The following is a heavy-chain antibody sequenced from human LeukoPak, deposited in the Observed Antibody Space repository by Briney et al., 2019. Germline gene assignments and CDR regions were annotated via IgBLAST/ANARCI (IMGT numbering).Heavy chain of an antibody. Sequence: PSETLSLTCTVSGGSISSYYWSWIRQPPGKGLEWIGYIYYSGSTNYNPSLKSRVTISVDTSKNQFSLKLSSVTAADTAVYYCARLGNPYDFWSGASMDVWGQGTTVTVSS. D-gene: IGHD3-3*01. CDR1: GGSISSYY. CDR3: ARLGNPYDFWSGASMDV. J-gene: IGHJ6*02. V-gene: IGHV4-59*01. CDR2: IYYSGST.